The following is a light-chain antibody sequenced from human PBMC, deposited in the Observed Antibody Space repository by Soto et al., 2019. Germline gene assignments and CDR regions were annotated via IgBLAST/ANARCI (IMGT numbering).Light chain of an antibody. CDR2: EVS. CDR3: CPYADRPTPRV. Sequence: QSALTQPASVSGSPGQSITISCTGTSSDIGSQNLVSWYQQHPGKAPKFIIYEVSKRPSGVSTRFSGSKSGNTASLTISGLQAEDEADYYGCPYADRPTPRVFGTGTKLPVL. CDR1: SSDIGSQNL. J-gene: IGLJ1*01. V-gene: IGLV2-23*02.